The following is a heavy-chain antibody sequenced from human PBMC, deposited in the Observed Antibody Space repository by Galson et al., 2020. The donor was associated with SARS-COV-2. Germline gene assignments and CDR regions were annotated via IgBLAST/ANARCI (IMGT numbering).Heavy chain of an antibody. V-gene: IGHV1-69*13. CDR3: ARTYCSSTSCYRDRYYYYYMDV. D-gene: IGHD2-2*01. Sequence: SVKVSCKASGGTFSSYAISWVRQAPGQGLEWMGGIIPIFGTANYAQKFQGRVTITADESTSTAYMELSSLRSEDTAVYYCARTYCSSTSCYRDRYYYYYMDVWGKGTTVTVSS. CDR2: IIPIFGTA. CDR1: GGTFSSYA. J-gene: IGHJ6*03.